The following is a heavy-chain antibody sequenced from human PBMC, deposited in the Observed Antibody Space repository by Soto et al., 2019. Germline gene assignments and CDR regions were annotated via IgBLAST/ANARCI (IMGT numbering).Heavy chain of an antibody. CDR3: ARDLGSSWYPEGYNWLDP. J-gene: IGHJ5*02. CDR2: ISYDGSNK. Sequence: SLRLSCAASGFTFSSYAMHWVRQAPGKGLEWVAVISYDGSNKYYADSVKGRFTISRDNSKNTLYLQMNSLRAEDTAVYYCARDLGSSWYPEGYNWLDPWGQGTLVTVSS. CDR1: GFTFSSYA. V-gene: IGHV3-30-3*01. D-gene: IGHD6-13*01.